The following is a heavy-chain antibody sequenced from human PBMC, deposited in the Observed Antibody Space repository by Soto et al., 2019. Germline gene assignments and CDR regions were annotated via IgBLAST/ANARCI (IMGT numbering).Heavy chain of an antibody. CDR2: IGTAGDT. V-gene: IGHV3-13*01. J-gene: IGHJ6*02. D-gene: IGHD1-26*01. CDR1: GFTFSSYD. Sequence: GGSLRLSCAASGFTFSSYDMHWVRQATGKGLEWVSAIGTAGDTYYPGSVKGRFTISRENAKNSLYLQMNSLRAEDTAVYYCAREGPVGATPPGYYGMDVWGQGTTVTVSS. CDR3: AREGPVGATPPGYYGMDV.